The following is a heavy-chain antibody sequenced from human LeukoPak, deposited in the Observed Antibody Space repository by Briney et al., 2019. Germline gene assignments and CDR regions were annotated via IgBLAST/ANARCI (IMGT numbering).Heavy chain of an antibody. Sequence: GGSLRLSCAASGFTFSSYEMNWVRQAPGKGLEWVSYISSSGSTIYYADSVKGEFTISRDNAKNSLYLQMNSLRAEDTAVYYCAELGITMTGGVWGKGTTVTISS. CDR1: GFTFSSYE. CDR3: AELGITMTGGV. J-gene: IGHJ6*04. D-gene: IGHD3-10*02. V-gene: IGHV3-48*03. CDR2: ISSSGSTI.